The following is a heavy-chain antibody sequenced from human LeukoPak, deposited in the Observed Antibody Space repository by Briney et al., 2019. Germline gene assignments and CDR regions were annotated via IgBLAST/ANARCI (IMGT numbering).Heavy chain of an antibody. Sequence: SETLSLTCTVSGGSISFYYWSWIRQPPGKGLEWIGYIYYSGSTNYNPSLKSRVTISVDTSKNQFSLKLSSETAADTAVYYCARHIMVYYFDYWGQGTLVTVSS. CDR1: GGSISFYY. J-gene: IGHJ4*02. V-gene: IGHV4-59*08. CDR3: ARHIMVYYFDY. CDR2: IYYSGST. D-gene: IGHD2-8*01.